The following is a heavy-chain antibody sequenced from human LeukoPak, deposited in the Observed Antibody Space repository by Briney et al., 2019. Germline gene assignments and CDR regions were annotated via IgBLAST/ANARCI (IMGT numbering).Heavy chain of an antibody. CDR1: GGSFSGYY. D-gene: IGHD6-6*01. V-gene: IGHV4-34*01. CDR3: ARVSRIAARGYYFDY. CDR2: INHSGST. J-gene: IGHJ4*02. Sequence: SETLSLTCAVYGGSFSGYYWSWIRQPPGKGLEWIGEINHSGSTNYNPSLKSRVTISVDTSKNQFSLKLSSVTAADTAVYYCARVSRIAARGYYFDYWGQGTLVTVSS.